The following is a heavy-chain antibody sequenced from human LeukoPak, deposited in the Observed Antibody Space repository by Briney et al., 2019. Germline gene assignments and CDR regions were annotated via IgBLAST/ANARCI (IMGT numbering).Heavy chain of an antibody. CDR3: AKDRHDSSGFTLDS. CDR1: GFTFSSYG. CDR2: ISGTGHKT. J-gene: IGHJ4*02. Sequence: GGSLRLSCAASGFTFSSYGMSWVRQAPGKGLEWVSGISGTGHKTYYADSVKGRFTISRDSPKNTLYLQMNSLRAEDTAVYYCAKDRHDSSGFTLDSWGQGTLVTVSS. D-gene: IGHD3-22*01. V-gene: IGHV3-23*01.